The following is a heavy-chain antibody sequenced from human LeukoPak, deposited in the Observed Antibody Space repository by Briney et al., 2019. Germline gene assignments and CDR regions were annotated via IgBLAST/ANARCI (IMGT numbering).Heavy chain of an antibody. CDR2: IKQDGSEK. J-gene: IGHJ1*01. CDR3: ARAPAVAGTIAEYFQH. V-gene: IGHV3-7*01. D-gene: IGHD6-19*01. Sequence: TGGSLRLSCAASGFTFSSYWMSWVRQAPGKGLEWVATIKQDGSEKYYVDSVKGRFTISRDNAKNSLYLQMNSLRAEDTAVYYCARAPAVAGTIAEYFQHWGQGTLVTVSS. CDR1: GFTFSSYW.